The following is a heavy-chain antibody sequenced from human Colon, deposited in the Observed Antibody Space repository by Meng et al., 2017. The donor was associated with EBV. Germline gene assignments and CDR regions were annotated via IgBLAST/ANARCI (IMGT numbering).Heavy chain of an antibody. CDR1: GGSISSGNHY. Sequence: QGQRQESGQGLAKPSQTLSLTCTVSGGSISSGNHYWSWIRQHPGKGLEYIGYIYYSGSTYYNPSLKSRVIISVDTSKNQFSLRLNSVTAADTAVYYCASLYGDSSVWYLDLWGRGTLVTVPS. J-gene: IGHJ2*01. CDR2: IYYSGST. D-gene: IGHD4-17*01. V-gene: IGHV4-31*03. CDR3: ASLYGDSSVWYLDL.